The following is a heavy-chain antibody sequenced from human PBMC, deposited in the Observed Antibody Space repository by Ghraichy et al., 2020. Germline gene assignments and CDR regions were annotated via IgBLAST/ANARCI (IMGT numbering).Heavy chain of an antibody. J-gene: IGHJ5*02. D-gene: IGHD2-15*01. CDR3: ARGIGVVVVAATQWGWFDP. CDR2: INPNSGGT. Sequence: ASVKVSCKASGYTFTGYYMHWVRQAPGQGLEWMGWINPNSGGTNYAQKFQGRVTMTRDTSISTAYMELSRLRSDDTAVYYCARGIGVVVVAATQWGWFDPWGQGTLVTVSS. V-gene: IGHV1-2*02. CDR1: GYTFTGYY.